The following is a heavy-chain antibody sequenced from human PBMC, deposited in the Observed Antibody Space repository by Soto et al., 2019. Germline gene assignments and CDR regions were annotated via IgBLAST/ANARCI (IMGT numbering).Heavy chain of an antibody. CDR2: ISGSGGST. J-gene: IGHJ4*02. Sequence: EVQLLESGGGLVQPGGSLRLSCAASGFTFSSYAMSWVRQAPGKGLEWVSAISGSGGSTYYADSVKGRFTISRDNSKNTLYLQMNSLRAEDTAVYYCASTLAARGGFDYWGQGTLVTVSS. CDR3: ASTLAARGGFDY. CDR1: GFTFSSYA. V-gene: IGHV3-23*01. D-gene: IGHD6-6*01.